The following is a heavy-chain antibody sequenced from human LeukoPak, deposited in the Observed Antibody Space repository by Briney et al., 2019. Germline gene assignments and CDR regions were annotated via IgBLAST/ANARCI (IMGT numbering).Heavy chain of an antibody. Sequence: ASVKVSCKSSGYTFTGYNVHWVRQTPGQGLQWMGWINPHSGNTKYAQKFQGRVTMTRDTSISTAYMDLSRLRSDDTAIYYCAREYYDSRTYYLSFDYWGQGTLVTVSS. CDR3: AREYYDSRTYYLSFDY. V-gene: IGHV1-2*02. J-gene: IGHJ4*02. CDR2: INPHSGNT. CDR1: GYTFTGYN. D-gene: IGHD3-22*01.